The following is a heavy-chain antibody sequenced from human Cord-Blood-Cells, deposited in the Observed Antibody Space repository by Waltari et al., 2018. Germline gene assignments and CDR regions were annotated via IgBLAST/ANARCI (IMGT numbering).Heavy chain of an antibody. CDR3: ARQGPSYGDYDY. D-gene: IGHD4-17*01. J-gene: IGHJ4*02. CDR1: GGSISSYY. V-gene: IGHV4-59*01. CDR2: IYYSGST. Sequence: QVQLQESGPGLVKPSETLSLTCTVSGGSISSYYWSWIRQPPGKGLEWIGYIYYSGSTNDNPSRKSRFTISLDTSTNPFSLKLSSVTAADTAVYYCARQGPSYGDYDYWGQGTLVTVSS.